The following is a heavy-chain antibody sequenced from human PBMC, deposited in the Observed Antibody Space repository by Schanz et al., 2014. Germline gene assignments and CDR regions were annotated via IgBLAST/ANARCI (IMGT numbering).Heavy chain of an antibody. CDR1: GFSFSNYA. V-gene: IGHV3-23*01. CDR3: AKAIVAAPYGVFDM. CDR2: ISNSGDYT. J-gene: IGHJ3*02. D-gene: IGHD2-15*01. Sequence: EMQVLESGGGLAQPGGSLRLSCAGSGFSFSNYAMTWVRQAPGKGLEWVSGISNSGDYTYSADSVKGRFTISRDNSKNTLYLQMHNLRAEDTAVYHCAKAIVAAPYGVFDMWGQGTMVTVSS.